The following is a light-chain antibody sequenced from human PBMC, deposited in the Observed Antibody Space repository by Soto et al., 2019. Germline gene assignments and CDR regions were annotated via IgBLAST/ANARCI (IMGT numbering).Light chain of an antibody. CDR1: TSDVGGFNY. Sequence: QSALSQPASVSGSPGQSITISCTVTTSDVGGFNYVSWYQQHPSKAPKLMIYEVSSRPSGVSNRFSGSKSGNTASLTISGLQAEDEADYYCSSYTSTSTLYVFGTGTKVTVL. V-gene: IGLV2-14*01. CDR2: EVS. CDR3: SSYTSTSTLYV. J-gene: IGLJ1*01.